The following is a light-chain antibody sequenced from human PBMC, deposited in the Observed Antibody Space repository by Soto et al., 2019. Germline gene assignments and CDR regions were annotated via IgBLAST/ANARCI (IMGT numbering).Light chain of an antibody. Sequence: DIQMTQSPSSVSASVGDRVTITCRASQGINSRLAWYQQKPGKAPKLLIYFAFNLESGVPSRFIRSGSGTDFTLTISSLQPEDFATYYCQQVDSLPRTFGGGTKVEMK. J-gene: IGKJ4*01. CDR3: QQVDSLPRT. CDR2: FAF. V-gene: IGKV1-12*01. CDR1: QGINSR.